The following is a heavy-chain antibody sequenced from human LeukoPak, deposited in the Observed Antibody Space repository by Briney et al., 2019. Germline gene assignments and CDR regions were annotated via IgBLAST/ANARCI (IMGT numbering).Heavy chain of an antibody. CDR2: IYYSGST. CDR1: GGSISSSSYY. CDR3: ARGTNDYRLNWFDP. J-gene: IGHJ5*02. V-gene: IGHV4-39*07. D-gene: IGHD4-11*01. Sequence: SETLSLTCTVSGGSISSSSYYWGRIRQPPGKGLEWIGSIYYSGSTYYNPSLKSRVTISVDTSKNQFSLKLSSVTAADTAVYYCARGTNDYRLNWFDPWGQGTLVTVSS.